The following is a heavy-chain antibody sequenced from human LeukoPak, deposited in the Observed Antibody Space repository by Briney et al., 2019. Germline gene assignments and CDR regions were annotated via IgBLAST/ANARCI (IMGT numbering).Heavy chain of an antibody. CDR2: ISYDGSNK. D-gene: IGHD1-26*01. CDR3: AKGPGGATIDY. V-gene: IGHV3-30*18. CDR1: GFTFSSYG. Sequence: GGSLRLSCAASGFTFSSYGMHWVRQAPGKGLEWVAVISYDGSNKYYADSVKGRFTISRDNSKNTLYLQMNSLRAEDTAVYYCAKGPGGATIDYWGQGTLVTVSS. J-gene: IGHJ4*02.